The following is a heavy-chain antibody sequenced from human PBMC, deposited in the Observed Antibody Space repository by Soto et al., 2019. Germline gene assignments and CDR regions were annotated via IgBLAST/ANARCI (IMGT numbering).Heavy chain of an antibody. CDR1: GASVSSNRAG. Sequence: LSLTCAITGASVSSNRAGWNWITQSPSRGLEWLGRTYYRSKWYNDYAVSVKSRITINPDTSKNQCSLQLNSVTPEDTAVYYCARDHSYGSGSYYSWPDYYYYGMDVWGQGTTVTVSS. CDR2: TYYRSKWYN. V-gene: IGHV6-1*01. D-gene: IGHD3-10*01. CDR3: ARDHSYGSGSYYSWPDYYYYGMDV. J-gene: IGHJ6*02.